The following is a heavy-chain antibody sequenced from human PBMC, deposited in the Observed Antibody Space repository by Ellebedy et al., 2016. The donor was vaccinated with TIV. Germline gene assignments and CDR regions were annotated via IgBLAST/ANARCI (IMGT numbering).Heavy chain of an antibody. J-gene: IGHJ4*02. V-gene: IGHV3-23*01. CDR1: GFTFSSYA. CDR2: ISGSGGST. CDR3: AKDREFITIFGVVTITYYLDY. Sequence: PGGSLRLSCAASGFTFSSYAMSWVRQSPGKGLEWVSAISGSGGSTYYADSVKGRFTISRDNSKNTLYLQMNSRRAEDTAVYYCAKDREFITIFGVVTITYYLDYWGQGTLVTVSS. D-gene: IGHD3-3*01.